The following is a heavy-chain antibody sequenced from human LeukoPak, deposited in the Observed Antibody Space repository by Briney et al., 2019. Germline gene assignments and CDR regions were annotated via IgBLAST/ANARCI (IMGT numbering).Heavy chain of an antibody. CDR3: ARRGFGSYFHD. CDR2: ISGSGGST. D-gene: IGHD3-10*01. V-gene: IGHV3-23*01. J-gene: IGHJ4*02. CDR1: GFTFSSYG. Sequence: GGTLRLSCAASGFTFSSYGMSWVRQAPGKGLEWVSAISGSGGSTYYADSVKGRFTISRDNSKNSLYLQMNSLRAEDTAVYYCARRGFGSYFHDWGQGTLVTVSS.